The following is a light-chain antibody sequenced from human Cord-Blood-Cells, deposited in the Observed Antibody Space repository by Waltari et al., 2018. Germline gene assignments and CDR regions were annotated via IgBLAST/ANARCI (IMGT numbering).Light chain of an antibody. CDR2: AAA. V-gene: IGKV1-17*03. J-gene: IGKJ1*01. CDR1: QGISNY. Sequence: IQMTQSPSALSASLGDRITITCRASQGISNYLALFQQKPGKVPKRLIYAAASLQSGVPTRFSGSGAGTEITLTISRLQPEDFATYYCLQHNSYPRTFGQGTKVDIK. CDR3: LQHNSYPRT.